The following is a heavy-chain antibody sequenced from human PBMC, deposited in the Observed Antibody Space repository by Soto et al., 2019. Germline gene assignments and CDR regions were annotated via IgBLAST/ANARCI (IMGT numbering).Heavy chain of an antibody. CDR3: ARDNGAPFTIFGVVMGGSHFGSFDY. V-gene: IGHV3-30-3*01. CDR2: ISYDGSNK. D-gene: IGHD3-3*01. CDR1: GFTFSSYA. Sequence: GGSLRLSCAASGFTFSSYAMHWVRQAPGKGLEWVAVISYDGSNKYYADSVKGRFTISRDNSKNTLYLQMNSLRAEDTAVYYCARDNGAPFTIFGVVMGGSHFGSFDYWGQGTLVTVSS. J-gene: IGHJ4*02.